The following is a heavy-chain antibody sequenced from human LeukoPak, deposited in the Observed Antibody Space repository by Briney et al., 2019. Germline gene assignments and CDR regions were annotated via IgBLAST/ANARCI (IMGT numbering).Heavy chain of an antibody. V-gene: IGHV3-23*01. J-gene: IGHJ4*02. CDR1: GFIFNNYA. CDR3: AKAISDTAMAHFDY. Sequence: GGSLRLSCAASGFIFNNYAMSWVRQAPGKGLEWVSTIGGSGRSTYYADSVKGRFTISRDNSKKTLYLQMNSLSVEDTAVYYCAKAISDTAMAHFDYWGQGALVTVSS. D-gene: IGHD5-18*01. CDR2: IGGSGRST.